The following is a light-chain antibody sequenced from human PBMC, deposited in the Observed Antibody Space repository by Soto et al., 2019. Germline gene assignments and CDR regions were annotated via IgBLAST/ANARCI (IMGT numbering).Light chain of an antibody. CDR3: LQFITFPWT. Sequence: DIVLIQSPSTLSLSLGESATLFCRASQSVTSNWVAWYQQKPGKGPRLLIIRVSIRETGVPERFSGSGSGTEFTLTISSLQSDDFATYYCLQFITFPWTFGQGTKVDIK. V-gene: IGKV3D-15*02. CDR2: RVS. CDR1: QSVTSN. J-gene: IGKJ1*01.